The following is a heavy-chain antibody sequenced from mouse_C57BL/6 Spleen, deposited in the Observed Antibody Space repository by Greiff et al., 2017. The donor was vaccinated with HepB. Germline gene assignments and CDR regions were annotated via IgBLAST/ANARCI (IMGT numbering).Heavy chain of an antibody. V-gene: IGHV1-72*01. CDR2: IDPNSGGT. J-gene: IGHJ1*03. Sequence: QVQLKQPGAELVKPGASVKLSCKASGYTFTSYWMHWVKQRPGRGLEWIGRIDPNSGGTKYNEKFKSKATLTVDKPSSTAYMQLSSLTSEDSAVYYCARRGDLWGYFDVWGTGTTVTVSS. CDR1: GYTFTSYW. D-gene: IGHD1-1*02. CDR3: ARRGDLWGYFDV.